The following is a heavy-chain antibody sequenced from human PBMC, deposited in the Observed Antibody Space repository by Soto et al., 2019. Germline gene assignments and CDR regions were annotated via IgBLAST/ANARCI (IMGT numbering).Heavy chain of an antibody. V-gene: IGHV4-31*03. CDR2: IYYTGAT. CDR3: ATIVSRAYGLAHREGFDN. CDR1: GGSISSATYY. J-gene: IGHJ5*02. Sequence: SETLSLTCTVSGGSISSATYYWSWIRQQPGKGLEWIGYIYYTGATYYNMSLKSRLSISLDTSENQFSLRLNSVTAADTAVYYCATIVSRAYGLAHREGFDNWGQRSLVPVS. D-gene: IGHD4-17*01.